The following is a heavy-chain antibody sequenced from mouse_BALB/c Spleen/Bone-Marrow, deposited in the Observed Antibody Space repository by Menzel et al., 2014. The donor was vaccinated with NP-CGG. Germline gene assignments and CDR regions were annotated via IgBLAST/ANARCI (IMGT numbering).Heavy chain of an antibody. J-gene: IGHJ3*01. CDR2: IDPANGNT. CDR1: GFNIKDTY. V-gene: IGHV14-3*02. Sequence: VQLQQPGAELVKPGASVKLSCTASGFNIKDTYMHWVKQRPEQGLEWIGRIDPANGNTKYDPKFQGKATITADTSSNTAYLQLSSLTSEDTAVYCCAFYYYGSSLFAYWGKGTLVPVSA. CDR3: AFYYYGSSLFAY. D-gene: IGHD1-1*01.